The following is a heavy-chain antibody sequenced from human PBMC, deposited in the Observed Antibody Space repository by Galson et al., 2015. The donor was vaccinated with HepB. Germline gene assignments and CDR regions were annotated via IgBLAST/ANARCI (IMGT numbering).Heavy chain of an antibody. CDR3: ARPSEYWYSSGGKYFQH. J-gene: IGHJ1*01. CDR1: GGSFSGYY. D-gene: IGHD6-19*01. V-gene: IGHV4-34*01. CDR2: INHSGST. Sequence: ETLSLTCAVYGGSFSGYYWSWIRQPPGKGLEWIGEINHSGSTNYNPSLKSRVTISMDMSKHQFSLKLSSVIAADTAVYYCARPSEYWYSSGGKYFQHWGQGTLVTVSS.